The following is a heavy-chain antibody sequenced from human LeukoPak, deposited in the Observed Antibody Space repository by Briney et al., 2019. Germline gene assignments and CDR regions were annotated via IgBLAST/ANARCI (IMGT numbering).Heavy chain of an antibody. D-gene: IGHD5-18*01. J-gene: IGHJ4*02. V-gene: IGHV1-8*01. CDR3: ARGPGYSYGLLFDY. CDR2: MNPNSGNT. CDR1: GYTFTSYD. Sequence: ASVKVSCKASGYTFTSYDINWVRQATGQGLEWMGWMNPNSGNTGYAQKFQGRVTMTRNTSISTAYMELSSLRSEDTAVYYCARGPGYSYGLLFDYWGQGTLVTVSS.